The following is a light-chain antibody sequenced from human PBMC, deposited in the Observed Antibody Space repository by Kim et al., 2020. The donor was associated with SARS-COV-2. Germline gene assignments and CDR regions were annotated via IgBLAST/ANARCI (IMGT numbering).Light chain of an antibody. CDR3: QTWGTGIVV. CDR1: SGHSSCA. V-gene: IGLV4-69*01. J-gene: IGLJ2*01. Sequence: SVQHTSPLCSGHSSCAIAWLLQQPEKGPRYLMRLNIDGSRSRGGGIPDRFSGSSSGAERYLTISGLQSEDEADYYCQTWGTGIVVFGGGTQLTVL. CDR2: LNIDGSR.